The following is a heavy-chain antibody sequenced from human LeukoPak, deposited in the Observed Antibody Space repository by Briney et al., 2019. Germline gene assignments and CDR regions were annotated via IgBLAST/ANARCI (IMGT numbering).Heavy chain of an antibody. D-gene: IGHD1-1*01. V-gene: IGHV5-51*01. CDR3: ARRRLEPRGPQDYYYYYMDV. Sequence: GESLKISCKGSGYSFTSYWIGWVRQMPGKGLEWMGIIYPGDSDTRYSPSFQGQVTISADKSISTAYLQWSSLKASDTAMYYCARRRLEPRGPQDYYYYYMDVWGKGTTVTVSS. CDR2: IYPGDSDT. CDR1: GYSFTSYW. J-gene: IGHJ6*03.